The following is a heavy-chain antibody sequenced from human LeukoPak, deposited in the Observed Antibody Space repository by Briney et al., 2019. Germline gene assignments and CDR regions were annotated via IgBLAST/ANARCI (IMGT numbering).Heavy chain of an antibody. J-gene: IGHJ4*02. V-gene: IGHV3-66*04. Sequence: ETLSLTCTVSGGSISNYYWTWIRQHPGKGLEWVSIIYSGGATFYADSVKGRFTISRESSKNTLWLQMNSLRVEDTAVYYCARLHYDVLTGPFDYWGQGTLVTVSS. D-gene: IGHD3-9*01. CDR2: IYSGGAT. CDR3: ARLHYDVLTGPFDY. CDR1: GGSISNYY.